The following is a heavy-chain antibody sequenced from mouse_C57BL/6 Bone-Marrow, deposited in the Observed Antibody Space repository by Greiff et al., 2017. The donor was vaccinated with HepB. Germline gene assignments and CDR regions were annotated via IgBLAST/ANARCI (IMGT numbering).Heavy chain of an antibody. CDR3: ARKGLYYYDSEDY. CDR1: GYSITSGYY. V-gene: IGHV3-6*01. D-gene: IGHD1-1*01. CDR2: ISYDGSN. J-gene: IGHJ4*01. Sequence: VQLQQSGPGLVKPSQSLSLTCSVTGYSITSGYYWNWIRQFPGNKLEWMGYISYDGSNNYNPSLKNRISITRDTSKNQFFLKLNSVTTEDTATYYCARKGLYYYDSEDYWGQGTSVTVSS.